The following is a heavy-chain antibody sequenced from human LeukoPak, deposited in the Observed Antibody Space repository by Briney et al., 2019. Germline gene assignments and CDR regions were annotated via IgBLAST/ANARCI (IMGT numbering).Heavy chain of an antibody. CDR2: ISYDGSNK. V-gene: IGHV3-30*18. Sequence: PGGSLRLSCAASGFTFSSYGMHWGRQAPGKGPGWVAVISYDGSNKYYADSVKGRFTISRDNSKNTLYLQMNSLRAEDTAVYYCAKDDGYSSSWPDYWGQGTLVTVSS. D-gene: IGHD6-13*01. CDR3: AKDDGYSSSWPDY. CDR1: GFTFSSYG. J-gene: IGHJ4*02.